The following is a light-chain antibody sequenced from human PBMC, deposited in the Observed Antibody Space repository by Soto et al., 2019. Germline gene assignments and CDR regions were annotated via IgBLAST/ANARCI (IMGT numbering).Light chain of an antibody. Sequence: QSVLTQPRSVSGSPGQSVTISCTGTSSDVGGYKYVSWYQQHPGKATKLMIYDDSKRPSGVPDRFSGSKSGNTASLTISGLQAEDEAVYYCCACAGTYVFGTGTKVTVL. CDR2: DDS. V-gene: IGLV2-11*01. CDR3: CACAGTYV. CDR1: SSDVGGYKY. J-gene: IGLJ1*01.